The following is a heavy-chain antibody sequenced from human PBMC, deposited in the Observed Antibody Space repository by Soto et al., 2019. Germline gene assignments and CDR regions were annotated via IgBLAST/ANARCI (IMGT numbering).Heavy chain of an antibody. CDR2: TYYRSKWYN. Sequence: LQTLSLTSAISGDSVSSNSAAWSWIRQSPSRGLEWVGRTYYRSKWYNDYAVSVKSRISINPDTSKNPVSLQLKYLSPEDRAVYHCARGLKYFGSGSTSNGPDVGGQGNTVTVSS. V-gene: IGHV6-1*01. CDR1: GDSVSSNSAA. CDR3: ARGLKYFGSGSTSNGPDV. J-gene: IGHJ6*02. D-gene: IGHD3-10*01.